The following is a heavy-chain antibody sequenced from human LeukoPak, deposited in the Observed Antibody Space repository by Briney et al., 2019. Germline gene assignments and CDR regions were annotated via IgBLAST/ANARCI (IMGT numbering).Heavy chain of an antibody. Sequence: SVKVSCKASGGTFSSYAISWVRQAPRQGLEWMGGIIPIFGTANYAQKFQGRVTITADESTSTAYMELSSLRSEDTAVYYCARQGATNDWNYFDYWGQGTLVTVSS. V-gene: IGHV1-69*13. J-gene: IGHJ4*02. CDR1: GGTFSSYA. CDR3: ARQGATNDWNYFDY. D-gene: IGHD5-24*01. CDR2: IIPIFGTA.